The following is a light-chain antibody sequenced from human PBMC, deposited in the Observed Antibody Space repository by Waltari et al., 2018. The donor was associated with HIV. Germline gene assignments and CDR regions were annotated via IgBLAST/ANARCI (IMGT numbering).Light chain of an antibody. V-gene: IGLV2-14*01. Sequence: QSALTQPASVSGSPGQSITISCTGTNSDVGSYNFVSLYQQHPGKDPTLLILKSFHRSSGISDRVSASRSGNTASLSISGLQPEDEADYYCCAYASTNSPYYIFGGGTTVT. CDR2: KSF. J-gene: IGLJ1*01. CDR3: CAYASTNSPYYI. CDR1: NSDVGSYNF.